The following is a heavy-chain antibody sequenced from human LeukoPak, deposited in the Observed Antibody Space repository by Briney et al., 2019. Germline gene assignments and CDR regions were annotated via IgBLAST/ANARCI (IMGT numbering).Heavy chain of an antibody. CDR1: GYTFTSYD. J-gene: IGHJ4*02. Sequence: GASVKVSCKASGYTFTSYDINWVRQATGQGLEWMGWMNPNSGNTGYAQKFQGRVTMTRNTSISTAYMELSSLRSEDTAVYYCARDADGHDQGAFDYWGQGTLVTVSS. D-gene: IGHD1-1*01. CDR3: ARDADGHDQGAFDY. V-gene: IGHV1-8*01. CDR2: MNPNSGNT.